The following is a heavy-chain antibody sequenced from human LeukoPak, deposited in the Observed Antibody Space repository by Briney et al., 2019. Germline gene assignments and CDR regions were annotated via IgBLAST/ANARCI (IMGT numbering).Heavy chain of an antibody. Sequence: PQTRSLTWTVSGGSISSYYWSWIRQPPGKGLEWIGYIYTSGSTNYNPSLKSRVTISVDTSKNQFSLKLSSVTAADTAVYYCARLGDYYDSSGYGNWGQGTLVTVSS. CDR2: IYTSGST. CDR1: GGSISSYY. J-gene: IGHJ4*02. V-gene: IGHV4-4*09. D-gene: IGHD3-22*01. CDR3: ARLGDYYDSSGYGN.